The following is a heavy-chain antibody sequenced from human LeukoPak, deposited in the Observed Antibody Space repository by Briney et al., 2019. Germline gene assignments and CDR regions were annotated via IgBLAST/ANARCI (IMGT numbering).Heavy chain of an antibody. CDR2: IKQDGSEK. V-gene: IGHV3-7*01. D-gene: IGHD2-15*01. CDR1: GFTFSSYW. J-gene: IGHJ4*02. Sequence: GGSLRLSCAAFGFTFSSYWMSWVRQAPGKGLEWVANIKQDGSEKYYVDSVKGRFTISRDNAKNSLYLQMNSLRAEDTAVYYCARAPLGGSGDGSYYFDYWGQGTLVTVSS. CDR3: ARAPLGGSGDGSYYFDY.